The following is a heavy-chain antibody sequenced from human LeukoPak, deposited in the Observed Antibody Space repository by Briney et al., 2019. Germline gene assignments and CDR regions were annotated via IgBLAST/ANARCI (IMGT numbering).Heavy chain of an antibody. J-gene: IGHJ6*03. CDR2: MNPNSGNT. CDR3: ALSWVCSSTSCYPNMDV. CDR1: GYTFTSYD. V-gene: IGHV1-8*01. D-gene: IGHD2-2*01. Sequence: ASVKVSCKASGYTFTSYDINWVRQATGQGLEWMGWMNPNSGNTGYAQKFQGRVTMTRNTSISTAYMELSSLRSEDTAVYYCALSWVCSSTSCYPNMDVWGKGITVTISS.